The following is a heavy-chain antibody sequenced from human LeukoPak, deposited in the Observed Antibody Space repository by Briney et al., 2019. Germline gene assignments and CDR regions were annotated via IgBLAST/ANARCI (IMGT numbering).Heavy chain of an antibody. V-gene: IGHV4-59*01. D-gene: IGHD2/OR15-2a*01. Sequence: PSEALSLTCTVSGGSISSYYWSWIRQPPGKGLEWIGYIHYRGSTNYNPSLKSRVTISVDTSKNQFSLKLTSVTAADTAVYYCAMLNFQNSNGMHVWGQGTTVIVSS. CDR2: IHYRGST. J-gene: IGHJ6*02. CDR3: AMLNFQNSNGMHV. CDR1: GGSISSYY.